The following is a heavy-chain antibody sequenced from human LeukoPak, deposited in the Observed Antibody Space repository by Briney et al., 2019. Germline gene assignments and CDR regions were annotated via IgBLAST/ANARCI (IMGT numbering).Heavy chain of an antibody. Sequence: ASVKVSCKASGYTFTSYGISWVRQAPGKGLEWMGWISDDNGNTNYAQKLQGRVTMTTDTSTSTAYMALRSLRSDDTAVYDCARGVRILEWSNTDYWGQGTLVTASS. CDR2: ISDDNGNT. D-gene: IGHD3-3*01. V-gene: IGHV1-18*01. CDR1: GYTFTSYG. CDR3: ARGVRILEWSNTDY. J-gene: IGHJ4*02.